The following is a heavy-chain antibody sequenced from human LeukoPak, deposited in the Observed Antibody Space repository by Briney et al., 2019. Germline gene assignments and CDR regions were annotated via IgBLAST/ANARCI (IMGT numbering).Heavy chain of an antibody. Sequence: PGGSLRLSCAASGFTFNIYAMNWVRQVPRKGLEWVANIKQGGGEIYYVDSVKGRFTISRDNAKNSLYLQMNSLRAEDTAVYYCARDKGDYDTSGSLFVFGGQGTLVTVSS. CDR2: IKQGGGEI. CDR3: ARDKGDYDTSGSLFVF. CDR1: GFTFNIYA. J-gene: IGHJ4*02. V-gene: IGHV3-7*03. D-gene: IGHD3-22*01.